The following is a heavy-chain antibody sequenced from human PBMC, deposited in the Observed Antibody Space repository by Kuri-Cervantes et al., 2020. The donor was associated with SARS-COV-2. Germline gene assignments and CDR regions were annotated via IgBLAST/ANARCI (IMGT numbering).Heavy chain of an antibody. CDR1: GGSISSGNYY. J-gene: IGHJ6*03. V-gene: IGHV4-61*02. D-gene: IGHD3-3*01. CDR3: ARQSSTRRYYDFWTGDMDV. CDR2: LNNRGST. Sequence: SETLSLTCSVSGGSISSGNYYWSWIRQPAGEGLEWIGRLNNRGSTNYNPSLTSRVTMSVDTSKNQFSLNLSSVTAADTAVYYCARQSSTRRYYDFWTGDMDVWGKGTTVTVSS.